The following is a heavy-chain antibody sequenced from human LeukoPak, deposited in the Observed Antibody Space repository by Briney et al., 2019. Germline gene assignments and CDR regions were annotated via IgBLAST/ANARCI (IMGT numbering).Heavy chain of an antibody. Sequence: KPSETLSLTCTVSGDSIGSGDYYWSWIRQPAGKGLEWIGRISSSGSTNYNPSFKSRVTISVDTSKNQFSLRLSSVTAADTAVYYCARDHVGSGGSYTPHAFDIWGQGTMVTVSS. V-gene: IGHV4-61*02. CDR3: ARDHVGSGGSYTPHAFDI. CDR2: ISSSGST. CDR1: GDSIGSGDYY. D-gene: IGHD1-26*01. J-gene: IGHJ3*02.